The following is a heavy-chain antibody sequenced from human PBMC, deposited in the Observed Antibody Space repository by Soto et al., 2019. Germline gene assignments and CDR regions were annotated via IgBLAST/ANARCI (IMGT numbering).Heavy chain of an antibody. J-gene: IGHJ5*01. Sequence: SETLSLTCAVSDFSITNGYYWGWIRQPPGKGLEWIGYIFHTGNTYYNPSLKSRVTISVDTSKNQFSLKLTSATAADTAVYFCARSFAGELRRPFDSWGPGTLVTVSS. CDR2: IFHTGNT. D-gene: IGHD3-16*01. CDR1: DFSITNGYY. CDR3: ARSFAGELRRPFDS. V-gene: IGHV4-38-2*01.